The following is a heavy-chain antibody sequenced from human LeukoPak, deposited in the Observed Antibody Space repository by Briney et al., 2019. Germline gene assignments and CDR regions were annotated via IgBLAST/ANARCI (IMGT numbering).Heavy chain of an antibody. D-gene: IGHD6-13*01. V-gene: IGHV4-4*07. CDR3: ARRYSSSWYFDY. Sequence: TSETLSLTCTVSGGSISSYYWSWIRQPAGKGLEWIGRIYTSGSTNYNPSLKSRVAMSVDTSKNQFSLKLSSVTAADTAVYYCARRYSSSWYFDYWGQGTLVTVSS. CDR2: IYTSGST. J-gene: IGHJ4*02. CDR1: GGSISSYY.